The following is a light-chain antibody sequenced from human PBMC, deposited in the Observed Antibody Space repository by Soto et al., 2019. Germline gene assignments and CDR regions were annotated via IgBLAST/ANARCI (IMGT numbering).Light chain of an antibody. J-gene: IGKJ4*01. Sequence: EIVMTQSPATLSVSPGERATLSCRASQSINNNLAWYQQKRGQGPRLLIYGASSRATGTPARFSGSGSGTGFTLTISSLQSEDFAIYYCQQYNDWPLNFGGGTKVEIK. V-gene: IGKV3-15*01. CDR3: QQYNDWPLN. CDR1: QSINNN. CDR2: GAS.